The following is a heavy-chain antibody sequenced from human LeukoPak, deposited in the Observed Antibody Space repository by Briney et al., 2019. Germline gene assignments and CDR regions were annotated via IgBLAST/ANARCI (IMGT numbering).Heavy chain of an antibody. CDR1: GFTFSSYG. Sequence: GGSLRLSCAASGFTFSSYGMHWVRQAPGKGLEWVAFIRYDGSNKYYADSVKGRFTISRDNSKNTLYLRMNSLRAEDTAVYYCAKTRPVVVVAADFDYWGQGTLVTVSS. CDR3: AKTRPVVVVAADFDY. CDR2: IRYDGSNK. D-gene: IGHD2-15*01. J-gene: IGHJ4*02. V-gene: IGHV3-30*02.